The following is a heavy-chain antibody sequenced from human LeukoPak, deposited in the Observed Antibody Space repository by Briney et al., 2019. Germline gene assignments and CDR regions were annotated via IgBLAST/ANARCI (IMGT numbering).Heavy chain of an antibody. Sequence: SGTLSLTCTVSGGSISSSDYYWGWIRQPPGKGLEWIGSIYYGGSTYYNPSLKSRVTISVDTSKNQFSLKLSSVTAADTAVYYCARHLGYGSGSHGFDYWGQGTLVTVSS. D-gene: IGHD3-10*01. J-gene: IGHJ4*02. CDR3: ARHLGYGSGSHGFDY. V-gene: IGHV4-39*01. CDR2: IYYGGST. CDR1: GGSISSSDYY.